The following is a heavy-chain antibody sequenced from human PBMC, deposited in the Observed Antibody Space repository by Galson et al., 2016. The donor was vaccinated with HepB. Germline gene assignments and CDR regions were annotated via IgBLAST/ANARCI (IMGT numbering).Heavy chain of an antibody. CDR2: ITHSGST. J-gene: IGHJ4*02. V-gene: IGHV4-34*01. D-gene: IGHD2-2*01. Sequence: SETLSLTCAVYGASFSGYYWSWIRQPPGKGLEWIGEITHSGSTNYNSSLKGRVTITVDTSNNHFSLNLRSVTAADTAVYYCARGFGILPSAAFDYWGQGTLVTVSS. CDR3: ARGFGILPSAAFDY. CDR1: GASFSGYY.